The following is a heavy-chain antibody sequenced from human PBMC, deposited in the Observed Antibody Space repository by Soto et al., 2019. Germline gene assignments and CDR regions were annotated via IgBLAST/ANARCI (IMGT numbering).Heavy chain of an antibody. D-gene: IGHD2-2*01. CDR2: IIPILGIA. CDR1: GGTFSSYT. Sequence: QVQLVQSGAEVKKPGSSVKVSCKASGGTFSSYTISWVRQAPGQGLEWMGRIIPILGIANYAQKFQGRVTITADKSTSTAYMELRSLRSEDTAVYYCARDCSSTSCHNWFDPWGQGTLVTVSS. CDR3: ARDCSSTSCHNWFDP. V-gene: IGHV1-69*08. J-gene: IGHJ5*02.